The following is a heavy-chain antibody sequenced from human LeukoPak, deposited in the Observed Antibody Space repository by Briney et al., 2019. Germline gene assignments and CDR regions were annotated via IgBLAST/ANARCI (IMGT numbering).Heavy chain of an antibody. CDR1: GYTFTGYF. Sequence: ASVKVSCKASGYTFTGYFMHWVRQAPGQGLEWMGWINPNSGGTNYAQKFQGRVTMTGDTSISTAYMELSSLRSNDTAVYYCARGKGDYWGQGTLVTVSS. V-gene: IGHV1-2*02. CDR2: INPNSGGT. CDR3: ARGKGDY. J-gene: IGHJ4*02.